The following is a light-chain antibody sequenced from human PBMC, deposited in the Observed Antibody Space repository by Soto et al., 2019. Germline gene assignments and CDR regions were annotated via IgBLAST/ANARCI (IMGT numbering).Light chain of an antibody. Sequence: VLTQSPGTLSLSPGERGTLACRASQSISSNFVAWYQQKPGQAPRLLIYDGSNRATGIPARFSGSGSGTDFTLTISSLEPEDFAVYYCQQRSDWPPIAFGQGTRLEI. CDR2: DGS. V-gene: IGKV3-11*01. J-gene: IGKJ5*01. CDR3: QQRSDWPPIA. CDR1: QSISSN.